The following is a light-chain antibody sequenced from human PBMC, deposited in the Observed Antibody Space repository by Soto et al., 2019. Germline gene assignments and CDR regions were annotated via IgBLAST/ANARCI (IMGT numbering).Light chain of an antibody. CDR2: DAS. CDR1: ESVRSN. Sequence: DIVMTQSPDTLSVSPGERATLYCRASESVRSNLAWYHQQRGQAPRLVIYDASTRATGVPARISGSGSGTEFTLSIISLQSEDLGVYYCQQYNHWPPNTFGQGTKLEMK. J-gene: IGKJ2*01. CDR3: QQYNHWPPNT. V-gene: IGKV3-15*01.